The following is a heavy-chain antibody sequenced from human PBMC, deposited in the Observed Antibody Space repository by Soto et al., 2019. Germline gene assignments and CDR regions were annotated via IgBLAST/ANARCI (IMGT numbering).Heavy chain of an antibody. CDR1: GVSISSSSCY. D-gene: IGHD6-13*01. J-gene: IGHJ1*01. CDR2: IYYIGST. Sequence: SETLSLTCTVSGVSISSSSCYWGWIRQPPGKGLGRIGSIYYIGSTYYNPSLKSRVSISADTSKNQFSLKLSSVTAADTAVYYCATAIAAAGAEYFQHWGQGTLVTVSS. V-gene: IGHV4-39*01. CDR3: ATAIAAAGAEYFQH.